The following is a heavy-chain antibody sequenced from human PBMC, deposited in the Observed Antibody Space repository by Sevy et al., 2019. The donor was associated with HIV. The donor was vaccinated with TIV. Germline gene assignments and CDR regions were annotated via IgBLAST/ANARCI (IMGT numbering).Heavy chain of an antibody. D-gene: IGHD2-15*01. CDR1: GFTFSSYW. V-gene: IGHV3-7*03. CDR3: ARVVGAGVREAFDI. Sequence: GGSLRLSCAASGFTFSSYWMSWVRQAPGKGLEWVANIKQDGSEKCYVDSVKGRFTISRDNAKNSLYLQMNSLRAEDTAVYYCARVVGAGVREAFDIWGQGTMVTVSS. CDR2: IKQDGSEK. J-gene: IGHJ3*02.